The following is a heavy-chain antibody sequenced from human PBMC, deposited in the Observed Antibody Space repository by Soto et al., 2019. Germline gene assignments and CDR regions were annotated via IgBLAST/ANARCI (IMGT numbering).Heavy chain of an antibody. J-gene: IGHJ6*02. D-gene: IGHD3-16*01. CDR3: ARDSTPLGGSATFYSYNGLDV. V-gene: IGHV3-30-3*01. CDR1: AFNLSNFA. Sequence: QVRLEQSGGGVVQPGTSLTLSCAASAFNLSNFALHWIRQAPGKGLQWVATISSDGIIQHYGDSVKGRFTISRYVSKNMLYLQTVRLRPEDTAVYYCARDSTPLGGSATFYSYNGLDVWGQGTTVTVSS. CDR2: ISSDGIIQ.